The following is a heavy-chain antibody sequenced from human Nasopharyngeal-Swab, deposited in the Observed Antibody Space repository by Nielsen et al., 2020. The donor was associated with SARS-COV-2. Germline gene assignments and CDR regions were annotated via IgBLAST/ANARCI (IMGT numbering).Heavy chain of an antibody. D-gene: IGHD4-17*01. V-gene: IGHV3-9*01. Sequence: LSLTCAASGFTFDDYAMYWVRQAPGKGLEWVSGITWNSASIGYADSVKGRFTISRDNAKNSLYLQMNSLRPEDTALYYCTRGADGDYGAYYYYGMGVWGQGTTVTVS. CDR2: ITWNSASI. CDR3: TRGADGDYGAYYYYGMGV. J-gene: IGHJ6*02. CDR1: GFTFDDYA.